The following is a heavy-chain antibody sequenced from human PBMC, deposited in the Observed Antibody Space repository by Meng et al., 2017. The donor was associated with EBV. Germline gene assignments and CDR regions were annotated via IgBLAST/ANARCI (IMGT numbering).Heavy chain of an antibody. J-gene: IGHJ4*02. V-gene: IGHV1-69*06. CDR3: ARAEIAAAGRLDY. CDR2: INPIFGKA. D-gene: IGHD6-13*01. Sequence: RVGTGAGGKRPGPSVKCAGKASGGISHGYPSGWGRQAPGKGLEWKGGINPIFGKANYAQKFQGRVTINADKSTSTTYMELSSLRSEDTAVYYCARAEIAAAGRLDYWCQGTLVTVSS. CDR1: GGISHGYP.